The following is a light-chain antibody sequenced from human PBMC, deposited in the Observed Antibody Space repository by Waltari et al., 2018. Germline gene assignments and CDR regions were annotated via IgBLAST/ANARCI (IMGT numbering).Light chain of an antibody. J-gene: IGKJ2*01. CDR3: QQYGSSPVT. CDR2: GAS. Sequence: EIVLTQSPGTLSLSPGERATLSCRASQSVSSSYLAWYQQKPGQAPRLLIYGASSRATGIPDRFSGSGSGTDFTLTISRLEPEDVAVYYCQQYGSSPVTFGQGTKLEIK. CDR1: QSVSSSY. V-gene: IGKV3-20*01.